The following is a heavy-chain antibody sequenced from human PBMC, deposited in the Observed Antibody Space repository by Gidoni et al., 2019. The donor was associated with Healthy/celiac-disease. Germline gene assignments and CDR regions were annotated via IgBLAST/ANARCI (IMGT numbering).Heavy chain of an antibody. D-gene: IGHD6-13*01. J-gene: IGHJ3*02. Sequence: QPGRSLRLSCAASGFTFSSYGMHWVRQAPGKGLEWVAVIWYDGSNKYYADSVKGRFTISRDNSKNTLYLQMNSLRAEDTAVYYCARGGSSWYVAFDIWGQGTMVTVSS. CDR1: GFTFSSYG. CDR3: ARGGSSWYVAFDI. CDR2: IWYDGSNK. V-gene: IGHV3-33*01.